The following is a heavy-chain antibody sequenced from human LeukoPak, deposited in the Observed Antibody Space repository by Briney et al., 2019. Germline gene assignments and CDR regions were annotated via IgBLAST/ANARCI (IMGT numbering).Heavy chain of an antibody. CDR2: IKSKTDGGTT. D-gene: IGHD2-15*01. CDR3: TTYVCSGGSCYYFDN. Sequence: GGSLRLSCAASGLTLSDAWMCWVRQAPGKGLEWVGRIKSKTDGGTTDYAAPVKGRFTMSRDDSKNTLYLEMNSLKTEDTAVYYCTTYVCSGGSCYYFDNWGQGTLVTVSS. J-gene: IGHJ4*02. V-gene: IGHV3-15*01. CDR1: GLTLSDAW.